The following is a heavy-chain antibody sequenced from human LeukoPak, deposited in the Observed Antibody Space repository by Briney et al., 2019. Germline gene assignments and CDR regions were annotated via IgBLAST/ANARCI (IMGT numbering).Heavy chain of an antibody. CDR1: GYTFTGYY. Sequence: ASVSVSCTASGYTFTGYYMHWVPQAPGQGLERMGWINPNSGGTNYAQKFQGRVTMTRDTSISTAYMELSRLRSDDTAVYYCARGATYCGGDCYSYFDYWGQGTLVTVSS. J-gene: IGHJ4*02. V-gene: IGHV1-2*02. CDR2: INPNSGGT. D-gene: IGHD2-21*02. CDR3: ARGATYCGGDCYSYFDY.